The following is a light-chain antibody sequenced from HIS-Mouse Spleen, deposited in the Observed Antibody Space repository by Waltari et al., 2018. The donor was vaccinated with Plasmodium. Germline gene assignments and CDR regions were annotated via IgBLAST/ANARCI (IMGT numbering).Light chain of an antibody. V-gene: IGKV1-9*01. Sequence: DIQLTQSPSFLSASVGDRVTITCRASQGISSYLAWYQQKPGKAPKLLIYAASTLQNGVPSRFSGSGSGTEFTLTISSLQPEDFATYYFQQLNSYPSITFGQGTRLEIK. CDR1: QGISSY. CDR2: AAS. J-gene: IGKJ5*01. CDR3: QQLNSYPSIT.